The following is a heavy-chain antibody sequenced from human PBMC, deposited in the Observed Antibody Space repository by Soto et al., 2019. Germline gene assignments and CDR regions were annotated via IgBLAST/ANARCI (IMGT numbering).Heavy chain of an antibody. V-gene: IGHV1-18*01. Sequence: QVQLVQSETEVKKPGASVKVSCKASGYIFTNYDITWVRQAPGQGLEWMGWVSGYTGNTKYAQKFQDRVTMTTDTSTSTVYMDRRSLLSHATAVYYCPRFGSPPYYSYAVHVWAQGPTVFVSS. CDR3: PRFGSPPYYSYAVHV. J-gene: IGHJ6*02. CDR2: VSGYTGNT. CDR1: GYIFTNYD. D-gene: IGHD3-10*01.